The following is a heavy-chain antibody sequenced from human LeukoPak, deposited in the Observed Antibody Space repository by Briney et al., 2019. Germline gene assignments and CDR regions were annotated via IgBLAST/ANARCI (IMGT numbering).Heavy chain of an antibody. J-gene: IGHJ4*02. CDR3: ARDDGYRSHY. V-gene: IGHV1-18*01. Sequence: ASVKVSCTASGYTFTSYDINWVRQAPGQGLEWMGWISAYNGNTNYAQKLQGRVTMTTDTSTSTAYMELRSLRSDDTAVYYCARDDGYRSHYWGQGTLVTVSS. D-gene: IGHD3-16*02. CDR2: ISAYNGNT. CDR1: GYTFTSYD.